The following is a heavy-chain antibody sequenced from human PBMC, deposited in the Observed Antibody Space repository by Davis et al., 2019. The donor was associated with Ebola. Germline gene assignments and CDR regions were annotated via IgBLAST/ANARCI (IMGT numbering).Heavy chain of an antibody. J-gene: IGHJ4*02. CDR2: ISYDGSSK. V-gene: IGHV3-30-3*01. CDR3: ARDLINSARTFDY. D-gene: IGHD4-23*01. CDR1: GFTFSSYA. Sequence: GESLKISRAASGFTFSSYAMHWVRQAPGKGLEWVALISYDGSSKYYADSVKGRFTISRDNSKNTLYLQMNSLRAEDTAVYYCARDLINSARTFDYWGQGTLVTVSS.